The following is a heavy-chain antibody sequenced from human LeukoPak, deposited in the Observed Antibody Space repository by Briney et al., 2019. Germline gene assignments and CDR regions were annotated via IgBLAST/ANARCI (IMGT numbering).Heavy chain of an antibody. Sequence: SQTLSLTCTVSGGSISSSSYYWGWIRQPPGKGLEWIGSIYYSGSTYYNPSLKSRVTISVDTSKNQFSLKLSSVTAADTAVYYCARDQGYGDPGYWGQGTLVTVSS. CDR1: GGSISSSSYY. V-gene: IGHV4-39*07. CDR2: IYYSGST. J-gene: IGHJ4*02. D-gene: IGHD4-17*01. CDR3: ARDQGYGDPGY.